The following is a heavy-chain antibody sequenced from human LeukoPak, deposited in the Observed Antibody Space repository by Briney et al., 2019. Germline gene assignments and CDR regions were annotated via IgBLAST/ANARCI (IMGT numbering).Heavy chain of an antibody. CDR3: AKDREGTIADYFDY. D-gene: IGHD1-7*01. J-gene: IGHJ4*02. CDR1: GFTFSSYA. Sequence: GGSLRLSCAASGFTFSSYAMSWVRQAPEKGLEWVSSISGSGGSTYYADSVKGRFTISRDNSKSTLYLQMNSLRGEDTAVYYCAKDREGTIADYFDYWGQGTLVTVSS. CDR2: ISGSGGST. V-gene: IGHV3-23*01.